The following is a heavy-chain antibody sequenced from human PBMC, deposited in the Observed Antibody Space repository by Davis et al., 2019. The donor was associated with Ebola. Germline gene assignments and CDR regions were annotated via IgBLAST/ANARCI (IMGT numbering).Heavy chain of an antibody. CDR2: IRHDGTDK. CDR3: ARGNSGSYF. CDR1: TVTFSGFG. Sequence: GGSLRLSCTSSTVTFSGFGMHWVRQAPSKGLEWAAFIRHDGTDKFYADSVKGRFTISRDISKNTLYLHMNSLKPEDTAVYYCARGNSGSYFWGQGTLVTVSS. V-gene: IGHV3-30*02. D-gene: IGHD1-26*01. J-gene: IGHJ4*02.